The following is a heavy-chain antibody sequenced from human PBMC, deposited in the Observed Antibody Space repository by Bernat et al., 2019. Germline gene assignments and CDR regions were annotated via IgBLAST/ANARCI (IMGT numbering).Heavy chain of an antibody. J-gene: IGHJ3*02. CDR1: GFTFSIYW. V-gene: IGHV3-74*01. CDR2: ISGDGSRT. D-gene: IGHD6-6*01. Sequence: EVQLVESGGGLVQPGGSLRLSCAASGFTFSIYWMHWVRQVSGKGLEWVSRISGDGSRTTYADSVKGRFTISRDNAKNTLYLQMNSLRAEDTAVYYCARHDSSSDAFDIWGQGTMVTVSS. CDR3: ARHDSSSDAFDI.